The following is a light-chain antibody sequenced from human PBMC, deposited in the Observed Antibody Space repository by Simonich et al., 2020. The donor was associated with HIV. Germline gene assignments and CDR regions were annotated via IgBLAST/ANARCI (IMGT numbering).Light chain of an antibody. CDR1: SSDVGSYNL. V-gene: IGLV2-8*01. J-gene: IGLJ2*01. CDR2: EVS. CDR3: SSYAGSNNVV. Sequence: QSALTQPASVSGSPGQSLTISCAGTSSDVGSYNLVSWYQKHPGQAPKLMIYEVSKRPSGVPDRFSGSKSGNTASLTVSGLQAEDEADYYCSSYAGSNNVVFGGGTKLTVL.